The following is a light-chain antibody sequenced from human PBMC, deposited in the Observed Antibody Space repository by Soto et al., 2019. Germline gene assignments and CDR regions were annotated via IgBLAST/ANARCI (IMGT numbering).Light chain of an antibody. J-gene: IGKJ2*01. V-gene: IGKV1-5*01. Sequence: DIQMTQSPSTLSASVGDRVTITCRASQSISSWLDWYQQKPGKAPKLLIYDASSLESGDPSRFSGSGSGTKFTRTSSSLQPDDFATYYCQQYNSYSRYTFGQGTKLEIK. CDR1: QSISSW. CDR3: QQYNSYSRYT. CDR2: DAS.